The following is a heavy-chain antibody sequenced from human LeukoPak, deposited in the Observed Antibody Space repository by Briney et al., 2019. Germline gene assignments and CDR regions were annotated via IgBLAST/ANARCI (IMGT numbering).Heavy chain of an antibody. Sequence: GGSLRLSCAASGFTFDDYAMHWVRQAPGKGLEWVSGISWNSYNIDYADSVKGRFTISRDNAKKSLYLQMNSLRAEDTAVYYCARDYYGSGTEGFQHWGQGTLVTVSS. CDR3: ARDYYGSGTEGFQH. CDR2: ISWNSYNI. D-gene: IGHD3-10*01. V-gene: IGHV3-9*01. J-gene: IGHJ1*01. CDR1: GFTFDDYA.